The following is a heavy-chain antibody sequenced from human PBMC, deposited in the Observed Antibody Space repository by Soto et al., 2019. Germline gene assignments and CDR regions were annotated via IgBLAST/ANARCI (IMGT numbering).Heavy chain of an antibody. J-gene: IGHJ6*02. CDR1: GFTFSSYG. CDR2: IWYDGSNK. V-gene: IGHV3-33*01. CDR3: ARDLKYGPALTLYGMDV. Sequence: SLRLSCAASGFTFSSYGMHWVRQAPGKGLEWVAGIWYDGSNKYYADSVKGRFTISRDNSKNTLYLQMNSLRAEDTAVYYCARDLKYGPALTLYGMDVWGQGTTVTVSS. D-gene: IGHD2-21*02.